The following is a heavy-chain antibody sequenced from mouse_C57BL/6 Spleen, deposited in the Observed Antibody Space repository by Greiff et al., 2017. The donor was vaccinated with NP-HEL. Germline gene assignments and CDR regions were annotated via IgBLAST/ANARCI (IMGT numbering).Heavy chain of an antibody. Sequence: ESGAELARPGASVKLSCKASGYTFTSYGISWVKQRTGQGLEWIGEIYPRSGNTYYNEKFKGKATLTADKSSSTAYMELRSLTSEDSAVYFCATRGVVGYAMDYWGQGTSVTVSS. D-gene: IGHD1-1*01. CDR2: IYPRSGNT. CDR3: ATRGVVGYAMDY. V-gene: IGHV1-81*01. J-gene: IGHJ4*01. CDR1: GYTFTSYG.